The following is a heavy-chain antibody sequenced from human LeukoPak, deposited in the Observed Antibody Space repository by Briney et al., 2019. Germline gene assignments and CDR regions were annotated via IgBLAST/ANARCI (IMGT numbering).Heavy chain of an antibody. Sequence: ASVKVSCKASGYTFTGYYMHWVRQAPGQGLEWMGWINPNSGGTNYAQKFRGWVTMTRDTSISTAYMELSRLRSDDTAVYYCARERGSYYDFWSGHAAHWYYYYGMDVWGQGTTVTVSS. CDR2: INPNSGGT. J-gene: IGHJ6*02. D-gene: IGHD3-3*01. V-gene: IGHV1-2*04. CDR3: ARERGSYYDFWSGHAAHWYYYYGMDV. CDR1: GYTFTGYY.